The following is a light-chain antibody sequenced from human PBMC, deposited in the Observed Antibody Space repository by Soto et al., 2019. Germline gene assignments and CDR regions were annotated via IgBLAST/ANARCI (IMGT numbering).Light chain of an antibody. V-gene: IGKV1-9*01. CDR1: QDINIY. J-gene: IGKJ4*01. Sequence: IQVTQSPSSLSASVGDRVTITCRASQDINIYLAWYQQKPGKAPTLLIYGASTLQSGVPSRFSGSGFGTDFTLTISRLQAEDFASYYCQQLRSYPSTFGGGTKVEMK. CDR3: QQLRSYPST. CDR2: GAS.